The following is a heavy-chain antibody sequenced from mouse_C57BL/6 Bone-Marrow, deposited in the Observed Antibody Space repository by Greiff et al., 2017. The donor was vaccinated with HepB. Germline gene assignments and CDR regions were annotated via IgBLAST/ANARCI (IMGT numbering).Heavy chain of an antibody. V-gene: IGHV1-64*01. CDR2: IHPNSGST. Sequence: QVQLQQPGAELVKPGASVKLSCKASGYTFTSYWMHWVKQRPGQGLEWIGMIHPNSGSTNYNEKFKSKATLTVEKSSSTAYMQLSSLTSEDSAVYYCARRGHYYGSIHYFDYWGQGTTLTVSS. D-gene: IGHD1-1*01. CDR3: ARRGHYYGSIHYFDY. J-gene: IGHJ2*01. CDR1: GYTFTSYW.